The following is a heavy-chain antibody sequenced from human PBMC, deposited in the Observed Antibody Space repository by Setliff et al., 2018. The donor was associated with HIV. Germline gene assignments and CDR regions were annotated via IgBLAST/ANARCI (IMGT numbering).Heavy chain of an antibody. CDR2: ISGYSGNT. V-gene: IGHV1-18*01. Sequence: VKVSCKASGYTFTSYGISWLRQAPGQGLEWMGWISGYSGNTNYAQKFQDRVTMTTDTPTSTVYMELRSLRSDDTAVYYCGRSRRDCGGGACKSDWFDPWGQGTLVTVSS. CDR1: GYTFTSYG. J-gene: IGHJ5*02. D-gene: IGHD2-21*01. CDR3: GRSRRDCGGGACKSDWFDP.